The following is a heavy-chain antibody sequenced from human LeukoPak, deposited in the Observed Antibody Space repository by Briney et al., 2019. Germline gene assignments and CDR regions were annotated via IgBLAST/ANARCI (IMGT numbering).Heavy chain of an antibody. J-gene: IGHJ4*02. CDR2: TSGSGDST. D-gene: IGHD2/OR15-2a*01. CDR3: AKDGTSYYYIYY. Sequence: PVQPLDSPLATSGSGDSTYYADSVKGRFTVSRDDSKNTLYLQMNSLRGDDTAVYYCAKDGTSYYYIYYWGQGTLVTVSS. V-gene: IGHV3-23*01.